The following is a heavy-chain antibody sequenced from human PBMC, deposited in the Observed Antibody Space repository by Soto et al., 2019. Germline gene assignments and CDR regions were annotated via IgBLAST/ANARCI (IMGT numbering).Heavy chain of an antibody. J-gene: IGHJ6*03. CDR1: GFSFDEYA. D-gene: IGHD2-2*01. CDR2: VSWNSGTV. CDR3: AKGFCSSAKCYTYSYMDV. Sequence: ESGGTLVQPGRSLRLSCAASGFSFDEYAMHWVRQVPGKGLEWVSGVSWNSGTVGYGDSVKGRFTISRDNDKNSLYLQMNSLRAEDTVMYYCAKGFCSSAKCYTYSYMDVWGKGTAVTVSS. V-gene: IGHV3-9*01.